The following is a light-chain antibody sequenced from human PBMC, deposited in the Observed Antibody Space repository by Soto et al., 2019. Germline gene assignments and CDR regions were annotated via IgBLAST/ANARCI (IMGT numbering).Light chain of an antibody. CDR2: AAS. CDR3: QHYVSPPIT. Sequence: IQMTQSKTSLSASVGDRVTITCRASQSISTYLNWYPRTTGKAPKIMIYAASSLQSGVPSRLSGSGYGTDFTITISRLEPEDLAVYDGQHYVSPPITFGQGTRLEIK. CDR1: QSISTY. J-gene: IGKJ5*01. V-gene: IGKV1-39*01.